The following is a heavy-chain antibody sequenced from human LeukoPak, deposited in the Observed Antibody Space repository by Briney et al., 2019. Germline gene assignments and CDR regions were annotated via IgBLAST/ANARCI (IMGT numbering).Heavy chain of an antibody. CDR3: TTRITPYGMDV. CDR2: INPSGGST. J-gene: IGHJ6*02. D-gene: IGHD3-10*01. V-gene: IGHV1-46*03. Sequence: ASVKVSCKASGYTFTSYYMHWVRQAPGQGLEWMGIINPSGGSTSYAQKFQGRVTMTRDTSTSTVYMELSSLRSEDTAVYYCTTRITPYGMDVWGQGTTVTVSS. CDR1: GYTFTSYY.